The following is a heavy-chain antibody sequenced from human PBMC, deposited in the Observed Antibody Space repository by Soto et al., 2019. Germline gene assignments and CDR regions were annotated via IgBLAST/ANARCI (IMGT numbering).Heavy chain of an antibody. D-gene: IGHD6-13*01. CDR3: AREEAAAGTDYYYYGMDV. CDR1: GGTFSSYA. J-gene: IGHJ6*02. V-gene: IGHV1-69*01. Sequence: QVQLVQSGAEVKKPGSSVKVSCKASGGTFSSYAISWVRQAPGQGLEWMGGIIPIFGTANYAQKFQGRVTITADESTSTADVELSSLRSEDTAVYYCAREEAAAGTDYYYYGMDVGGQVTTVTVSS. CDR2: IIPIFGTA.